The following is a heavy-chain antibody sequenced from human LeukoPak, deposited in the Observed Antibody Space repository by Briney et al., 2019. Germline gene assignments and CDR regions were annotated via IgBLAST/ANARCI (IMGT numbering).Heavy chain of an antibody. D-gene: IGHD3-16*02. CDR3: ARCDYVWGNYRYRPILYFDY. V-gene: IGHV1-18*01. Sequence: ASVNVSCKASGYTFTSYGISWVRQAPGQGLEWMGWISAYNGNTNYAQNLQGRVTMTTDTSTNTAYMELRSLRSDDTAVYYCARCDYVWGNYRYRPILYFDYWGQGTLVTVSS. J-gene: IGHJ4*02. CDR1: GYTFTSYG. CDR2: ISAYNGNT.